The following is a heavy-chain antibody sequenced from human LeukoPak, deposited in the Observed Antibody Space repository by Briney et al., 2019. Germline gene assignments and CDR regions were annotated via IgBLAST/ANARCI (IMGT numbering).Heavy chain of an antibody. CDR3: AKEAPGYFDL. J-gene: IGHJ2*01. CDR2: ISYDGSNK. CDR1: GFTFSSYA. Sequence: GGSLRLSCAASGFTFSSYAMHWVRQAPGKGLEWVAVISYDGSNKYYTDSVKGRFTISRDNSKNTLYLQMNSLRAEDTAVYYCAKEAPGYFDLWGRGALVTVSS. V-gene: IGHV3-30-3*01.